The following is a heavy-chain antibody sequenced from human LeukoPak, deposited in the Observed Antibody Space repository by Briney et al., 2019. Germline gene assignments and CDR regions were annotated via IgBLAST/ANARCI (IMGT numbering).Heavy chain of an antibody. CDR2: INHSGST. D-gene: IGHD2-2*01. V-gene: IGHV4-34*01. Sequence: PSETLSLTCAVYGGSFSGYYWSWIRQPPGKGLEWIREINHSGSTNYNPSLKSRVTISVDTSKNQFSLKLSSVTAADTAVYYCARGRRPDCSSTSCYYYYYMDVWGKGTTVTVSS. J-gene: IGHJ6*03. CDR3: ARGRRPDCSSTSCYYYYYMDV. CDR1: GGSFSGYY.